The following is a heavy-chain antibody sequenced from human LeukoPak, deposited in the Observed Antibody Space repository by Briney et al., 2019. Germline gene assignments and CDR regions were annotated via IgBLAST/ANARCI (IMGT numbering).Heavy chain of an antibody. CDR1: GYSISSGYY. CDR3: ARPYYDFWSGYFLY. D-gene: IGHD3-3*01. Sequence: SETLSRTCALSGYSISSGYYWGWIRRPPGKGLEWIGSIYHSGSTYYNPSLKSRVTISVDTSKNQFSLKLSSVTAPDTAVYYCARPYYDFWSGYFLYWGQGTLVTVSS. J-gene: IGHJ4*02. CDR2: IYHSGST. V-gene: IGHV4-38-2*01.